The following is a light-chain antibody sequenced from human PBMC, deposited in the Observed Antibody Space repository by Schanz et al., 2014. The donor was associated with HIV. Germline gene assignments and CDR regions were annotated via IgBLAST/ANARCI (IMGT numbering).Light chain of an antibody. CDR1: SSNIETNY. Sequence: QSVLTQPPSASGTPGQTVTISCSGSSSNIETNYVYWFQRLPGTAPTLLIYRNNLRPSGVPDRFSGSKSGTSASLAITGLQAEDEADYYCSSYAGSNTWVFGGGTKLTVL. J-gene: IGLJ3*02. CDR2: RNN. V-gene: IGLV1-47*01. CDR3: SSYAGSNTWV.